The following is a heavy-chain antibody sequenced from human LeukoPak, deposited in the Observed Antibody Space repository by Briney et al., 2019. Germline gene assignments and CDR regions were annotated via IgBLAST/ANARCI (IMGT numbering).Heavy chain of an antibody. V-gene: IGHV3-23*01. J-gene: IGHJ4*02. D-gene: IGHD3-10*01. Sequence: PGGSLRLSCAASGFTFSSYAMSWVRQAPGKGLEWVSAISGSGGSTYYADSVKGRFTISRDNSKNTLYLQMNSLRAEDTAVYYCAKDSYYYGSGSYLRIDYWGQGTLVTVSS. CDR3: AKDSYYYGSGSYLRIDY. CDR2: ISGSGGST. CDR1: GFTFSSYA.